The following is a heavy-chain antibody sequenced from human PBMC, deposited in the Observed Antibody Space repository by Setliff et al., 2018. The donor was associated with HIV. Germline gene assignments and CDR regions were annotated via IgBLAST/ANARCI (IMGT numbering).Heavy chain of an antibody. CDR1: GFTFDSYS. J-gene: IGHJ6*03. V-gene: IGHV3-48*01. CDR3: ARAGVVEGYYYYYYMDV. CDR2: ISGLGGGTI. D-gene: IGHD2-15*01. Sequence: GGSLRLSCATSGFTFDSYSVIWVRQAPGKGLEWVSYISGLGGGTIYYADSVRGRFTISRDDAEKSVYLQMNSLRAEDTAVYYCARAGVVEGYYYYYYMDVWGKGTTVTVSS.